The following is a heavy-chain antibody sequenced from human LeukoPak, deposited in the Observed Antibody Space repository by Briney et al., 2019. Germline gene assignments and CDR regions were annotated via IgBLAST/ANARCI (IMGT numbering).Heavy chain of an antibody. D-gene: IGHD2-2*01. CDR3: AKDGEGYCSSTSCYLLDY. J-gene: IGHJ4*02. Sequence: PGGPLRLSCAASGFTFDDYAMHWVRQAPGKGLGWVSLISWDGGSTYYAGSVKGRFTISRDNSKNSLYLQMNSLRAEDTALYYCAKDGEGYCSSTSCYLLDYWGQGTLVTASS. CDR2: ISWDGGST. CDR1: GFTFDDYA. V-gene: IGHV3-43D*03.